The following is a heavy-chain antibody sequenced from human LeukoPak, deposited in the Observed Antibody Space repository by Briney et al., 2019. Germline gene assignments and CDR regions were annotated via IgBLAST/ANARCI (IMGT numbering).Heavy chain of an antibody. D-gene: IGHD3-22*01. CDR1: GYTFTSYY. CDR3: ARELPYDSSGYLLDY. CDR2: INPSGGST. V-gene: IGHV1-46*01. J-gene: IGHJ4*02. Sequence: ASVKVSCKASGYTFTSYYMHWVRQAPGQGLEWMGIINPSGGSTSYAQKFQGRVTMTRDTSTSTVYMGLSSLRSEDTAVYYCARELPYDSSGYLLDYWGQGTLVTVSS.